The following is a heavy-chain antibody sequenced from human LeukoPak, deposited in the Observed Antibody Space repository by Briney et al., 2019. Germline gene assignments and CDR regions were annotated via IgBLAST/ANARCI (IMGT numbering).Heavy chain of an antibody. CDR2: IYYSGST. CDR1: GGSISSSSYY. CDR3: ARGGRIAVAGTDY. Sequence: PSETLSLTCTVSGGSISSSSYYWGWIRQPPGKWLEWMGSIYYSGSTYYNPSLKSRVTISVDTSKNQFSLKLSSVTAADTAVYYCARGGRIAVAGTDYWGQGTLVTVSS. D-gene: IGHD6-19*01. J-gene: IGHJ4*02. V-gene: IGHV4-39*01.